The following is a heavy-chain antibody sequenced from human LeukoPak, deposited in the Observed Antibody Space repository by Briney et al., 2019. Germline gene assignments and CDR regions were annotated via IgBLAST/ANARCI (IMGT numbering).Heavy chain of an antibody. CDR2: INHSGST. V-gene: IGHV4-34*01. Sequence: PSETLSLTCAVYGGSFSGYYWSWIRQPPGKGLEWIGEINHSGSTNYNPSLKSRVTISVDTSKNQFSLKLSSVTAADTAVYYCARDHWNSPYYYYYYMDVWGKGTTVTVSS. D-gene: IGHD1-7*01. J-gene: IGHJ6*03. CDR3: ARDHWNSPYYYYYYMDV. CDR1: GGSFSGYY.